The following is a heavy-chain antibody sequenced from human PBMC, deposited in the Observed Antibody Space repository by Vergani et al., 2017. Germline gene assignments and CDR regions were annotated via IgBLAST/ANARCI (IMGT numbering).Heavy chain of an antibody. D-gene: IGHD1-26*01. Sequence: QVQLVQSGAEVKKPGASVKVSCKASGYTFTSYGISWVRPAPGQGLEWMGWISVYNGNTNYAQKLQGRVTMTTETSTSTAYMELRSLRSDDTAVYYCARNCKWELQKRSYGMDVWGQGTTVTVSS. CDR3: ARNCKWELQKRSYGMDV. J-gene: IGHJ6*02. CDR2: ISVYNGNT. V-gene: IGHV1-18*04. CDR1: GYTFTSYG.